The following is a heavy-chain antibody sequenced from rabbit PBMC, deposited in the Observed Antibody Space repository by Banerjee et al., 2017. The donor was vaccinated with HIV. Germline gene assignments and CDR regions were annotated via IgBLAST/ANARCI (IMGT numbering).Heavy chain of an antibody. V-gene: IGHV1S40*01. D-gene: IGHD6-1*01. CDR1: GFSFITTY. J-gene: IGHJ4*01. CDR2: IYTGSGNT. Sequence: QSLEESGGDLVKPGASLTLTCTASGFSFITTYMCWVRQAPGKGLEWIGCIYTGSGNTYYASWAKGRFTISKTSSTTVTLQMTGLTAADTATYLCASNAGYGYAAGFNLWGPGTLVTVS. CDR3: ASNAGYGYAAGFNL.